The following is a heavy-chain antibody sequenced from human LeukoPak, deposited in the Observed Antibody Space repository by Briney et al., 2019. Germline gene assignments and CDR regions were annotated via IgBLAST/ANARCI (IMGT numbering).Heavy chain of an antibody. J-gene: IGHJ4*02. Sequence: GGSLRLSCAASGSTFSSYSMNWVRQAPGKGLEWVSSISSSSSYIYYADSVKGRFTISRDSSKHTAFLQMKSLRAEDTAIYFCAMGTYSDYWGQGTLVTVS. CDR3: AMGTYSDY. D-gene: IGHD7-27*01. CDR1: GSTFSSYS. CDR2: ISSSSSYI. V-gene: IGHV3-21*04.